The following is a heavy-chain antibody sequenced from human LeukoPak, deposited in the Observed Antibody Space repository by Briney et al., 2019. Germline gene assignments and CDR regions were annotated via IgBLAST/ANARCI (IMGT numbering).Heavy chain of an antibody. V-gene: IGHV3-74*01. D-gene: IGHD2-21*02. CDR2: INTDGSST. CDR1: GFTFSSHW. CDR3: ARAASCGGDCSSSYLQH. Sequence: HAEGSLRLSCAASGFTFSSHWMHWVRQAPGKGLVWVSRINTDGSSTSYADSVKGRFNISRDNAKNTLYLQMNSLRAEDMAVYYCARAASCGGDCSSSYLQHWGQGTLVTVSS. J-gene: IGHJ1*01.